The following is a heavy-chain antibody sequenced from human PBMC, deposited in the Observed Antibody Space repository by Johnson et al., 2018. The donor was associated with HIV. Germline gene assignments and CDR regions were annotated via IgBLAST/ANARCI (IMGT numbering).Heavy chain of an antibody. Sequence: QVQLVESGGGVVQPGGSLRLSCAASGFNFDNYGFHWVRQAPCKGPEWMAFMRYDGSNRYYADSVNGRFTISRDSFKNTVYLQMNSLRAEDTAVYYCARDSRLRTRAVGWADAFDIWGQGTMVSVSS. CDR3: ARDSRLRTRAVGWADAFDI. V-gene: IGHV3-30*02. J-gene: IGHJ3*02. CDR2: MRYDGSNR. D-gene: IGHD4-17*01. CDR1: GFNFDNYG.